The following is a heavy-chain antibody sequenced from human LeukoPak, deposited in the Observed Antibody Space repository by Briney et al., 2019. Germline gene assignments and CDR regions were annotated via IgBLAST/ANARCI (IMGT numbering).Heavy chain of an antibody. Sequence: GGSLRLSCAASGFTFSSYSMNWVRQAAGKGLEWVSSISSSSSYIYYADSVKGRFTISRDNAKNSLYLQMNSLRAEDTAVYYCARDFKAGFGEFPIDYWGQGTLVTVSS. V-gene: IGHV3-21*01. CDR3: ARDFKAGFGEFPIDY. J-gene: IGHJ4*02. CDR1: GFTFSSYS. CDR2: ISSSSSYI. D-gene: IGHD3-10*01.